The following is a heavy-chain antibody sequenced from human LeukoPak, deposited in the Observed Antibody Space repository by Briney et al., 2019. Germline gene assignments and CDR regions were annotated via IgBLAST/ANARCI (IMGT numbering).Heavy chain of an antibody. CDR1: GGSISSSSYY. CDR2: IYYSGST. J-gene: IGHJ1*01. D-gene: IGHD3-22*01. V-gene: IGHV4-39*07. CDR3: ARKVVVITSPGTNENDEYFQH. Sequence: SETLSLTCTVSGGSISSSSYYWAWIRQPPGKGLEWIGSIYYSGSTYYNPSLKSRVTISVDTSKNQFSLKLSSVTAADTAVYYCARKVVVITSPGTNENDEYFQHWGQGTLVTVSS.